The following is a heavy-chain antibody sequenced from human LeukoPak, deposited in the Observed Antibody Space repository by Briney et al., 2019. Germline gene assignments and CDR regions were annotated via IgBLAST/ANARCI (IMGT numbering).Heavy chain of an antibody. J-gene: IGHJ6*03. CDR2: IYYSGST. D-gene: IGHD2-2*01. CDR1: GGSISSSSYY. CDR3: ARTTEGHCSSASCFGFSYSYYMDV. V-gene: IGHV4-39*07. Sequence: SETLSLTCTVSGGSISSSSYYWGWIRQPPGKGLEWIGSIYYSGSTYYNPSLKSRVTISVDTSKNQFSLKLSSVIAADTAVYYRARTTEGHCSSASCFGFSYSYYMDVWGKGTTVTISS.